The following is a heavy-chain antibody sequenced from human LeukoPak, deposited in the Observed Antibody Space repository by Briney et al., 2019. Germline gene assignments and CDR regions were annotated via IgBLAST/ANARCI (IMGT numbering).Heavy chain of an antibody. V-gene: IGHV5-51*01. Sequence: PGESLKISCVGSGYSFISYWIAWVRQMPGKGLEWMGIIYPGDSDTTYSPSFQGQVTISADKSISTAYLQWTSLKASDTAMYYCARPNSSGWSALNYWGQGTLVTVSS. J-gene: IGHJ4*02. D-gene: IGHD6-19*01. CDR1: GYSFISYW. CDR2: IYPGDSDT. CDR3: ARPNSSGWSALNY.